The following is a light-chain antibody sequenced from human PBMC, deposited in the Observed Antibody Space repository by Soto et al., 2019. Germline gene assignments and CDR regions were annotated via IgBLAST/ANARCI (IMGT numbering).Light chain of an antibody. CDR1: QSVSSY. V-gene: IGKV3-20*01. Sequence: ESVLTQSAATLSLNQGERATLSCRAIQSVSSYLAWYQQKPGQAPRLLIYDASTRATGIPDRFSGSGSGTDFTLTICRLEPEDFAVYHCQQYGISPITFGQGTRLEIK. CDR2: DAS. CDR3: QQYGISPIT. J-gene: IGKJ5*01.